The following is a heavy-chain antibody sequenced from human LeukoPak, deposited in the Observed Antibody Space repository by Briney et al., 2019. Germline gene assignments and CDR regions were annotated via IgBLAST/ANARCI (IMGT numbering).Heavy chain of an antibody. V-gene: IGHV3-23*01. D-gene: IGHD3-9*01. J-gene: IGHJ4*02. Sequence: GGSLRLSCAASGFTFSSYAMSWVRQAPGKGLEWVSAISGSDGSIYYADSVKGRFTISRDNSKNTLYLQMNCLRAEDTAVYYCAKDRLTDWLPDYWGEGTLVTVSS. CDR2: ISGSDGSI. CDR1: GFTFSSYA. CDR3: AKDRLTDWLPDY.